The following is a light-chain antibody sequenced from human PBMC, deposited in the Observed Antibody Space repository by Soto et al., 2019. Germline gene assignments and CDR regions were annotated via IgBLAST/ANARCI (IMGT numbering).Light chain of an antibody. CDR2: GNS. V-gene: IGLV1-40*01. CDR1: SSNIGAGYD. CDR3: QSYDGSLSGSRV. J-gene: IGLJ1*01. Sequence: QSVLTQPPSVSGAPGQRVTISCTGSSSNIGAGYDVHWYQQLPGTAPKLLIYGNSNRPSGVPDRLSGSKSGTSASLAITGLQDEDEADYYCQSYDGSLSGSRVFGTGTKVTVL.